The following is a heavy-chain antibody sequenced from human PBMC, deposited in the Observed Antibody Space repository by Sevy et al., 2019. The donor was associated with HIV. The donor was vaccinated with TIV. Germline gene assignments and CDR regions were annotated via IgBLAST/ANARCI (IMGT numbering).Heavy chain of an antibody. J-gene: IGHJ3*02. Sequence: GGSLRLSCAASGFTFSSYSMNWVRQAPGKGLEWVSYISSSSSTIYYADSVKDRFTISRDNAKNSLYLQMNSLRDEDTAVYYCARGLGYYYDSSGPKGAFDIWGQGTMVTVSS. CDR1: GFTFSSYS. D-gene: IGHD3-22*01. CDR3: ARGLGYYYDSSGPKGAFDI. V-gene: IGHV3-48*02. CDR2: ISSSSSTI.